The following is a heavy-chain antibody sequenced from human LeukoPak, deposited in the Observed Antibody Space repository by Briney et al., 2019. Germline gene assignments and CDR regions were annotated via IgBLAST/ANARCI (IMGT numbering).Heavy chain of an antibody. CDR1: GFTFTNAW. D-gene: IGHD3-22*01. CDR3: TTGYYYDSSGYYS. J-gene: IGHJ1*01. Sequence: GGSLRLSYAASGFTFTNAWMSWVRQAPGKGLEWVGRIKSKTDGGTTDYAAPVKGRFTISRDDSKNTLYLQMNSLKTEDTAVYYCTTGYYYDSSGYYSWGQGTLVTVSS. CDR2: IKSKTDGGTT. V-gene: IGHV3-15*01.